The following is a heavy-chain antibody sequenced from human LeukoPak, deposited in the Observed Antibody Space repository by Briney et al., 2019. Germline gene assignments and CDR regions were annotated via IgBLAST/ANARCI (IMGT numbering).Heavy chain of an antibody. Sequence: SETLSLTCTVSGGSISSYYWSWIRQPAGKGLEWIGRIYSTGTTDCNPSLKSRVTMSLDTSKNQVSLRLSSVTAADTAVYYCARAHTSSCSGGSCPFFLDYWGQGTLVTVSS. V-gene: IGHV4-4*07. J-gene: IGHJ4*02. CDR2: IYSTGTT. CDR3: ARAHTSSCSGGSCPFFLDY. CDR1: GGSISSYY. D-gene: IGHD2-15*01.